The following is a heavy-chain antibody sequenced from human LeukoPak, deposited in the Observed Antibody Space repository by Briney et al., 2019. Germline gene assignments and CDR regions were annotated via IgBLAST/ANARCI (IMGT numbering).Heavy chain of an antibody. J-gene: IGHJ4*02. CDR3: AREYRYFDY. Sequence: GGSLRLSCAVSGFTFSSYSMSWVRQAPGKGLEWVAVIWYDGSNKYYADSVKGRFTISRDNSKNTLYLQMNSLRAEDTAVYYCAREYRYFDYWGQGTLVTVSS. V-gene: IGHV3-33*08. CDR1: GFTFSSYS. CDR2: IWYDGSNK. D-gene: IGHD3-16*02.